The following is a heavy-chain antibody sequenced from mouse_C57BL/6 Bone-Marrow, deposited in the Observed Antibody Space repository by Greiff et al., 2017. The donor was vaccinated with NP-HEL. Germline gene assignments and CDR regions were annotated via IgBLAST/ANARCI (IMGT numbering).Heavy chain of an antibody. CDR3: ARRRDYAMDY. CDR1: GFTFSDYY. Sequence: EVMLVESGGGLVQPGGSLKLSCAASGFTFSDYYMYWVRQTPEKRLEWVAYISNVGGSTYYPDTVKGRFTISRDNAKNTLYLQMSRLKSEDTAMYYCARRRDYAMDYWGQGTSVTVSS. CDR2: ISNVGGST. J-gene: IGHJ4*01. V-gene: IGHV5-12*01.